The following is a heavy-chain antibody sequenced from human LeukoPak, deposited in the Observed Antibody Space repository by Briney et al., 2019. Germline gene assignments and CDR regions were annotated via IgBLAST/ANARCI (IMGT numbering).Heavy chain of an antibody. J-gene: IGHJ4*02. CDR3: AKVDTAMVTDPGFGFDY. V-gene: IGHV3-7*03. CDR1: GFTFSNYW. CDR2: IKQDGSEK. Sequence: GGSLRLSCAASGFTFSNYWMSWVRQAPGKGLEWVANIKQDGSEKDYVDSVKGRSTISRDNAKNSLYLQVNSLRAEDTAVYYCAKVDTAMVTDPGFGFDYWGQGTLVTVSS. D-gene: IGHD5-18*01.